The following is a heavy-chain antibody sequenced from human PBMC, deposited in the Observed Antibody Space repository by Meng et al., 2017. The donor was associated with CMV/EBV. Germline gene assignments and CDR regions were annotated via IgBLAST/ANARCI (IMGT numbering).Heavy chain of an antibody. Sequence: SETLSLTCTVSGGSISSHYWSWIRQPPGKGLEWIGYIYYSGSTNYNPSLKSRVTISVDTSKNQFSLKLSSVTAADTAVYYCARFITFGGVIVIDYWGQGTLVTVSS. D-gene: IGHD3-16*02. CDR3: ARFITFGGVIVIDY. CDR1: GGSISSHY. J-gene: IGHJ4*02. V-gene: IGHV4-59*11. CDR2: IYYSGST.